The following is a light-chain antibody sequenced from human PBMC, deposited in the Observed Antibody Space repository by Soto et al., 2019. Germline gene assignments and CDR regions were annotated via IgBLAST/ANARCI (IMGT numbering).Light chain of an antibody. CDR2: GAS. J-gene: IGKJ2*03. Sequence: EIVLTQSPATLSVFPGERAALSCRASRSVSSNLAWYQQKPGQAPRLLIYGASTRAIGIPARFSGSGSGTEFTLTISSLLSEDFAIYYCQQYDYWPPMYSFGQGTRLEI. CDR3: QQYDYWPPMYS. V-gene: IGKV3D-15*01. CDR1: RSVSSN.